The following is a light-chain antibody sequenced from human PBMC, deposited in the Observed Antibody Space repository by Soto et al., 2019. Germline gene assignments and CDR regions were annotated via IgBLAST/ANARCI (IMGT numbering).Light chain of an antibody. J-gene: IGKJ4*01. CDR1: QDISSY. Sequence: DIQLTQSPSFLSASVGDRVTITCLTSQDISSYLAWYQQKPGKAPQLLISAASTLQSGVPSRFSGSGSGTEFTLTISSLQPEDFATYYCQQLKSYPLSFGGGTKVEI. CDR2: AAS. V-gene: IGKV1-9*01. CDR3: QQLKSYPLS.